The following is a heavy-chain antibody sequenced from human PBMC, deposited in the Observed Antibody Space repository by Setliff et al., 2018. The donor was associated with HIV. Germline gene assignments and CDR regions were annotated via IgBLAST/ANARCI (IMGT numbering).Heavy chain of an antibody. CDR3: ARDDSIVLVPAIMRGDGFDF. Sequence: HSETLSLTCTVSGGSVGSSSYYWAWIRQPPGKGLEWIGSIYYTGNTKYNPSLESRVTFSIDTSENQFSLRLASVTAADTAIYYCARDDSIVLVPAIMRGDGFDFWGQGRMVTVSS. CDR1: GGSVGSSSYY. V-gene: IGHV4-39*07. CDR2: IYYTGNT. D-gene: IGHD2-2*01. J-gene: IGHJ3*01.